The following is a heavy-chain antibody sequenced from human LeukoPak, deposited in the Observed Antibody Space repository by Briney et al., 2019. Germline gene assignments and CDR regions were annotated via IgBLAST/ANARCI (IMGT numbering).Heavy chain of an antibody. V-gene: IGHV3-23*01. CDR2: ISGSGGST. CDR3: AKDITYYDFWSGSHFDY. D-gene: IGHD3-3*01. J-gene: IGHJ4*02. Sequence: PGGSLRLSCAASGFTFSSYAMSWVRQAPGKGLEWVSAISGSGGSTYYADSVKGRFTISRDNSKNTLYLQMNSLRAEDAAVYYCAKDITYYDFWSGSHFDYWGQGTLVTVSS. CDR1: GFTFSSYA.